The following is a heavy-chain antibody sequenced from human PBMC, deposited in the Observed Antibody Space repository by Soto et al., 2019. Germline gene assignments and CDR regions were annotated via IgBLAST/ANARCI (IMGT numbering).Heavy chain of an antibody. D-gene: IGHD3-10*01. CDR2: ISPNNGET. V-gene: IGHV1-18*01. J-gene: IGHJ4*02. Sequence: ASVKVSCKGSGYTFTAYTIIWVRQAPGQGLEWMGWISPNNGETGSAQSLQGRLTMTTDTSTATVYMELRGLTSDDTAVYYCARDIGSHYLPIAYWGQGTLVTVSS. CDR1: GYTFTAYT. CDR3: ARDIGSHYLPIAY.